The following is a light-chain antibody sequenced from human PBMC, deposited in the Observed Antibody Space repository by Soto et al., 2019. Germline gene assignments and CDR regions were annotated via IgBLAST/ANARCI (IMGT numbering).Light chain of an antibody. CDR2: DAS. J-gene: IGKJ1*01. CDR3: QQYNSYRT. V-gene: IGKV1-5*01. CDR1: QSISIW. Sequence: DIQMTQSPSTLSASVGDRVTITRRARQSISIWLAWYQQKPGKAPKLLIYDASILKSGVPSRFSGSGSGTEFTLTIRSLQPDDFATYYCQQYNSYRTFGQGTKVDI.